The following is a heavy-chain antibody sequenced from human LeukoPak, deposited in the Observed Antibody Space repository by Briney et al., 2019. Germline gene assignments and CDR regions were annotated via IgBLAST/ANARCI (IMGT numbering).Heavy chain of an antibody. CDR1: KFRFSDYG. D-gene: IGHD3-16*01. V-gene: IGHV3-30*02. J-gene: IGHJ6*03. CDR2: IRFDGTKT. Sequence: GGSLRLSCSASKFRFSDYGMHWVRQAPGKGLEWVAFIRFDGTKTNYAESVRGRFTISRDNSKNTLYLQMNSLRADDTAVFYCAKDGVILAPGESWYLDVWGSGTPVTVSS. CDR3: AKDGVILAPGESWYLDV.